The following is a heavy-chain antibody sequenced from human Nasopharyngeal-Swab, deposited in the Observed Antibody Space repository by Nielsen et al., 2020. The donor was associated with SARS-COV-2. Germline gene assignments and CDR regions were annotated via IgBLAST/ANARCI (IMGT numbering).Heavy chain of an antibody. J-gene: IGHJ4*02. CDR3: AGEVVGGLVDS. CDR1: GGSISSYY. CDR2: FSYTGIT. D-gene: IGHD1-26*01. V-gene: IGHV4-59*12. Sequence: SETLSLTCTVSGGSISSYYWSWIRQPPGKGMEWIGYFSYTGITNYNPSLKSRVTISVDLSKNQFSLKLSSVAAADTAVYYCAGEVVGGLVDSWGQGTLVTVSS.